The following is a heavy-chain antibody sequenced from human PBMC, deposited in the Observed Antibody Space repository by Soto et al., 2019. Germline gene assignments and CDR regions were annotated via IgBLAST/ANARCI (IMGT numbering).Heavy chain of an antibody. V-gene: IGHV3-48*02. D-gene: IGHD6-19*01. CDR2: ISGGGETI. CDR1: RFTFSDYS. Sequence: EVQLVESGGDLVQPGGSLRLSCAASRFTFSDYSMNWVRQAPGKGLEWVSYISGGGETIYYADSVRGRFTISRDNAKNSLFLQMSSLIEEDTAVYYCARESPSSQWLPTRYFDYWGQGTLVTVSA. CDR3: ARESPSSQWLPTRYFDY. J-gene: IGHJ4*02.